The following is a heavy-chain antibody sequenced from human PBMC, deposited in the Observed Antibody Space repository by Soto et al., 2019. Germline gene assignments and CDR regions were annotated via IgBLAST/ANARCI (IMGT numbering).Heavy chain of an antibody. J-gene: IGHJ1*01. CDR3: ARAHVDIVATITGYFQH. CDR2: IKQDGSEK. V-gene: IGHV3-7*01. D-gene: IGHD5-12*01. CDR1: GFTFSSYW. Sequence: GGSLRLSCAASGFTFSSYWMSWVRQAPGKGLEWVANIKQDGSEKYYVDSVKGRFTISRDNAKNSLYLQMNSLRAEDTAVYYCARAHVDIVATITGYFQHWGQGTLVTVSS.